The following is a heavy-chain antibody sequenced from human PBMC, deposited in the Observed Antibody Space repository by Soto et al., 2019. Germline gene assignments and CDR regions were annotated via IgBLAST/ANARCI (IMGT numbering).Heavy chain of an antibody. CDR2: ISAHNGNT. CDR1: GYIFTTYG. V-gene: IGHV1-18*01. D-gene: IGHD1-1*01. Sequence: QVHLVQSGAEVKKPGASVKVSCKGSGYIFTTYGITWVRQAPGQGLEWMGWISAHNGNTNYAQKLQGRVTVTRDTSTSTAYMELRNLRSDETAVYYCARGGYGDYWGQGALVTVSS. J-gene: IGHJ4*02. CDR3: ARGGYGDY.